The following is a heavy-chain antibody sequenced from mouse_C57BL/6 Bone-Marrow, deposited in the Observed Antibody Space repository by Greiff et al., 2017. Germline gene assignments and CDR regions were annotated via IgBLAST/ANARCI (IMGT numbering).Heavy chain of an antibody. Sequence: VQLQQPGAELVKPGASVKLSCKASGYTFTSYWMHWVKQRPGRGLEWIGRIDPNSGGTKYNEKFKSKATLTVDKPSSTAYMQLSSLTSEDSAVYYCARRSIPYYYGSEDYAMDYWGQGTSVTVSS. V-gene: IGHV1-72*01. J-gene: IGHJ4*01. D-gene: IGHD1-1*01. CDR1: GYTFTSYW. CDR2: IDPNSGGT. CDR3: ARRSIPYYYGSEDYAMDY.